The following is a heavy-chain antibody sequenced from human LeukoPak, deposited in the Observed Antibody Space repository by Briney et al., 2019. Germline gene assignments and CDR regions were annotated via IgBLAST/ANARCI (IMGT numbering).Heavy chain of an antibody. CDR1: GFTFNSYS. V-gene: IGHV3-23*01. CDR2: ISGSARTT. CDR3: AKEAASCGGDCYGVFDY. Sequence: GGSLRLSCADSGFTFNSYSLSWVRQAPGKGLEWVSVISGSARTTYYADSVKGRFTISRDKSTNTLFLQMNSLRAEDTAVYYCAKEAASCGGDCYGVFDYWGQGTLVTVSS. D-gene: IGHD2-21*02. J-gene: IGHJ4*02.